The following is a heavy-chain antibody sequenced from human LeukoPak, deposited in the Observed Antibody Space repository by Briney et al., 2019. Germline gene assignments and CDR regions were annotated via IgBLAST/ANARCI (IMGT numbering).Heavy chain of an antibody. J-gene: IGHJ4*02. Sequence: SETLSLTCTVSGGSISNYYWSWIRQPPGKGLEWIGYIYYSGSTNYNPSLRSRVTISVDTSKNQFSLKLSSVTAADTAVYYCARHTATIPFGYWGQGSLVTVSS. V-gene: IGHV4-59*08. CDR3: ARHTATIPFGY. D-gene: IGHD5-24*01. CDR1: GGSISNYY. CDR2: IYYSGST.